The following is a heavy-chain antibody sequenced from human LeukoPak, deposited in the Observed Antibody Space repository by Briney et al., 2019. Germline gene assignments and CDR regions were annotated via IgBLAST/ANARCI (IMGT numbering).Heavy chain of an antibody. J-gene: IGHJ3*02. Sequence: GGSLRLSCAASGFTFSSYAMSWVRQARGKGLEWVSAISGSGGSTYYADSVKGRFTISRDNSKNTLYLQMNSLRAEDTAVYYCAKGTYGDSTLGAFDTWGQGTMVTVSS. CDR1: GFTFSSYA. V-gene: IGHV3-23*01. CDR3: AKGTYGDSTLGAFDT. CDR2: ISGSGGST. D-gene: IGHD4-17*01.